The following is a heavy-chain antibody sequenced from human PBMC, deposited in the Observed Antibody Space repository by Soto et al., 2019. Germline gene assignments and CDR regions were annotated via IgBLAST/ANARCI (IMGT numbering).Heavy chain of an antibody. CDR3: AREPTIAEAGWYEVNDAFDI. V-gene: IGHV4-59*01. CDR2: IYYSGST. D-gene: IGHD6-19*01. CDR1: GGSISSYY. Sequence: PSETLSLTCTVSGGSISSYYWSWIRQPPGKGLEWIGYIYYSGSTNYNPSLKSRVTISVDTSKNQFSLKLSSVTAADTAVYYCAREPTIAEAGWYEVNDAFDIWGQGTLVTVSS. J-gene: IGHJ3*02.